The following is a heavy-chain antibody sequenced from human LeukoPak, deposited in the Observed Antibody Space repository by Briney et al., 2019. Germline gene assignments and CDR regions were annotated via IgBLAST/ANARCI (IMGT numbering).Heavy chain of an antibody. CDR3: TRASKGGYNFIDY. CDR1: GFTFGDYA. Sequence: GGSLRLSCTASGFTFGDYAMNWVRQAPGKGLEWVAFIRGNGYGGTTEYAASVKGRFSISRDDSKRIAYLQMNSLNTEDTAVYFWTRASKGGYNFIDYWGQGTLVTVSS. J-gene: IGHJ4*02. CDR2: IRGNGYGGTT. V-gene: IGHV3-49*04. D-gene: IGHD5-18*01.